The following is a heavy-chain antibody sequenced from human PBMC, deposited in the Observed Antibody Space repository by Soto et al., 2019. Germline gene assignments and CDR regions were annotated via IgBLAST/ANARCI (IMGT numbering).Heavy chain of an antibody. Sequence: KTSETLSLTCTVSGGSISSYYWSWIRQPPGKGLEWIGYIYYIGSTNYNPSLKSRVTISVDTSKNQFSLKLSSVTAADTAVYYCVRGLRRQLLNWFDPRGQGTLVTVSS. CDR1: GGSISSYY. V-gene: IGHV4-59*01. CDR3: VRGLRRQLLNWFDP. J-gene: IGHJ5*02. CDR2: IYYIGST. D-gene: IGHD2-2*01.